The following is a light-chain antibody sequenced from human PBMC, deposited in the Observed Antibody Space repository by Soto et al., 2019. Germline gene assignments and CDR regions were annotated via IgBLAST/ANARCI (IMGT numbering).Light chain of an antibody. J-gene: IGLJ3*02. CDR1: SSDVV. Sequence: QSALTQPRSVSGSPGQSVTISCTGTSSDVVSWYQQHPGKAPKLIIYYVSQRPSGVPDRFSGSKSGNTASLTISGLQAEDEADCYCCSSAGGFTWVFGGGTKVTVL. CDR2: YVS. V-gene: IGLV2-11*01. CDR3: CSSAGGFTWV.